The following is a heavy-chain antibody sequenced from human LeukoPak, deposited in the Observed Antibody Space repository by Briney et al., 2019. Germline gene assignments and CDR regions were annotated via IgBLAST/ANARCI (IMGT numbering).Heavy chain of an antibody. CDR1: GGTFSSDA. CDR2: IIPIFGRA. V-gene: IGHV1-69*13. CDR3: ARGVGAPSFSYFDY. J-gene: IGHJ4*02. D-gene: IGHD1-26*01. Sequence: SVTVSCMASGGTFSSDAISWVRQGPRPGLEWVGGIIPIFGRANYAQKFQGRVTITADESTSTAYMELSSLRSEDTAVYYCARGVGAPSFSYFDYWGQGTLVTVSS.